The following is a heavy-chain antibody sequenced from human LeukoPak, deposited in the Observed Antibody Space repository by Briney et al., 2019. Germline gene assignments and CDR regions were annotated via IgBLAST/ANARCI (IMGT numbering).Heavy chain of an antibody. Sequence: SETLSLTCAVYGGSFSGYYWSWIRQPPGKGLEWIGEINHSGSTNYNPSLKSRVTISVDTSKNQFSLKLSSVTAADTAAYYCARVLRFVQYYYMDVWGKGTTVTVSS. V-gene: IGHV4-34*01. CDR3: ARVLRFVQYYYMDV. CDR1: GGSFSGYY. D-gene: IGHD3-16*01. J-gene: IGHJ6*03. CDR2: INHSGST.